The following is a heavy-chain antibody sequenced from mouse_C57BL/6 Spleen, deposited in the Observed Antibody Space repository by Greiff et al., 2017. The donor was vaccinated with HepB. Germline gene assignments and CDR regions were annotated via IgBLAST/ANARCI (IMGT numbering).Heavy chain of an antibody. V-gene: IGHV1-76*01. CDR2: IYPGSGNT. Sequence: QVQLQQSGAELVRPGASVKLSCKASGYTFTDYYINWVKQRLGQGLEWIARIYPGSGNTYYNEKFKGKATLTAEKSSSTAYMQLSSLTSEVSAVYFCARAPNYYGSSSMDYWGQGTSVTVSS. CDR3: ARAPNYYGSSSMDY. D-gene: IGHD1-1*01. CDR1: GYTFTDYY. J-gene: IGHJ4*01.